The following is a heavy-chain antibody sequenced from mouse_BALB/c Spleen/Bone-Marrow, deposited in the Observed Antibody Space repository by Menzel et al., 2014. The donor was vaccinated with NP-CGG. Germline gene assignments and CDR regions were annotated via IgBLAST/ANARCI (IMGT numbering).Heavy chain of an antibody. CDR2: ILPGSGST. CDR1: GYTFSNYW. CDR3: ASFYGRFAY. Sequence: VQGVESGAELMKPGASVKISCKATGYTFSNYWIEWIKQRPGHGLEWIGEILPGSGSTNYNEKFKGKATFTADTSSNTAYMQLSSLTSEDSAVYYCASFYGRFAYWGQGTLVTVSA. D-gene: IGHD1-1*02. V-gene: IGHV1-9*01. J-gene: IGHJ3*01.